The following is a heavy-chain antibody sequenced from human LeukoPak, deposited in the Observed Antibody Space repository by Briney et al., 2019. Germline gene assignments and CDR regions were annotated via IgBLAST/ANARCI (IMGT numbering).Heavy chain of an antibody. Sequence: SETLSLTCTVSGGSISSSSYYWGWIRQPPGKGLEWIGSIYCSGSTYYNPSLKSRVTISVDTSKNQFSLKLSSVTAADTAVYYCASRGMLIDYWGQGTLVTVSS. J-gene: IGHJ4*02. CDR2: IYCSGST. CDR1: GGSISSSSYY. D-gene: IGHD2-8*01. V-gene: IGHV4-39*01. CDR3: ASRGMLIDY.